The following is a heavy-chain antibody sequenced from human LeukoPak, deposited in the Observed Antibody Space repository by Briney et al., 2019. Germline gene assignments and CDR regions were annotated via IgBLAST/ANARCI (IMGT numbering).Heavy chain of an antibody. Sequence: GGSLRLSCAASGLTFNNAWMNWVRQAPGKGLEWVSGISWNSGSIMYADSVKGRFTISRDNAKNSLYLQMNSLRAEDMALYYCAKDIYGGNSFAWNFDYWGQGTLVTVSS. V-gene: IGHV3-9*03. D-gene: IGHD4-23*01. CDR3: AKDIYGGNSFAWNFDY. CDR1: GLTFNNAW. J-gene: IGHJ4*02. CDR2: ISWNSGSI.